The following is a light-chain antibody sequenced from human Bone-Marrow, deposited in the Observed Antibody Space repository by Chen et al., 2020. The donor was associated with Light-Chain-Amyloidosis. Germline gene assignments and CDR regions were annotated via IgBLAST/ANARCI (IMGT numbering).Light chain of an antibody. CDR2: RDT. J-gene: IGLJ2*01. Sequence: SYELTQPPSVSVSPGQTARITCSGDDLPTKYAYWYQQKPGQAPVLVIHRDTERPSGISERFSGSSSRTTATLTIIGVQSEDEADYHCQSADSSGTYEVIFGGGTKLTVL. CDR3: QSADSSGTYEVI. V-gene: IGLV3-25*03. CDR1: DLPTKY.